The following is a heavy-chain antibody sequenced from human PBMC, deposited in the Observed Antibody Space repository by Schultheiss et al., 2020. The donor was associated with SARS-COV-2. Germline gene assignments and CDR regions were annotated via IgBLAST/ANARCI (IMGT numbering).Heavy chain of an antibody. CDR3: AIDALAGNFDY. D-gene: IGHD6-19*01. CDR2: ISGSGGST. CDR1: GFTFSSYW. J-gene: IGHJ4*02. V-gene: IGHV3-23*01. Sequence: GGSLRLSCAASGFTFSSYWMHWVRQAPGKGLVWVSGISGSGGSTYYADSVKGRFTISRDNAKNSLYLQMNSLRAEDTAVYYCAIDALAGNFDYWGQGTLVTVSS.